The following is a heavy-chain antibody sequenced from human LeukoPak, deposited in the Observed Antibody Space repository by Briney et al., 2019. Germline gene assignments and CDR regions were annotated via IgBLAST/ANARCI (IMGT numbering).Heavy chain of an antibody. J-gene: IGHJ4*02. CDR2: IYYSGST. Sequence: SETLSLTCTVSGGSMSPYHWGWIRQPPGKGLEWTGYIYYSGSTNYNPSLKSRVTISVDTSKNQFSLKLSSVTAADTAIYYCARAVSGRFDYWGQRTLVTVSS. D-gene: IGHD6-19*01. CDR1: GGSMSPYH. V-gene: IGHV4-59*08. CDR3: ARAVSGRFDY.